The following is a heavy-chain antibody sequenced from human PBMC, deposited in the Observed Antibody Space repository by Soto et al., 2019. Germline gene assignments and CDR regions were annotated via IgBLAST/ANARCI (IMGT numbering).Heavy chain of an antibody. D-gene: IGHD4-17*01. V-gene: IGHV1-18*01. CDR3: ARCSSDYSDDGFALKY. CDR2: ISAYSGHT. Sequence: QVQLVQSGAEVKRPGASVKVSCKASGYTFTGYAFSWVRQAPGQGLEWMGWISAYSGHTVYSQQFRDRVTMTTEPSTTTTYLEVRSLGSDDTAVYYCARCSSDYSDDGFALKYWGQGTLVTVS. CDR1: GYTFTGYA. J-gene: IGHJ1*01.